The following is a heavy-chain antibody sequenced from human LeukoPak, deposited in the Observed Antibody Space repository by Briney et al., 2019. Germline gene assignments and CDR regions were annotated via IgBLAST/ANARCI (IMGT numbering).Heavy chain of an antibody. V-gene: IGHV4-59*01. CDR2: IYYSGST. CDR3: ARDGSGLYYFDY. J-gene: IGHJ4*02. Sequence: PSETLSLTCTVSGGSISSYYWSWIPQPPGKGLEWIGYIYYSGSTNYNPSLKSRVTISVDTSKNQFSLKLSSVTAADTAVYYCARDGSGLYYFDYWGQGTLVTVSS. D-gene: IGHD6-19*01. CDR1: GGSISSYY.